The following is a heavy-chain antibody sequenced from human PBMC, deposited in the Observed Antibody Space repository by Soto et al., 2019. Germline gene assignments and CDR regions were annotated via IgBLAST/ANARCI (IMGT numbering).Heavy chain of an antibody. V-gene: IGHV3-9*01. CDR1: GFTFDDYA. Sequence: EVQLVESGGGLVQPGRSLRLSCAASGFTFDDYAMHWVRQAPGKGLEWVSGISWNSGSIGYADSVKGRFTISRDNAKNSLYLKMNSLRAEDTALYYCARIHEEGYSFDYWGQGTLVTVSS. CDR3: ARIHEEGYSFDY. CDR2: ISWNSGSI. J-gene: IGHJ4*02.